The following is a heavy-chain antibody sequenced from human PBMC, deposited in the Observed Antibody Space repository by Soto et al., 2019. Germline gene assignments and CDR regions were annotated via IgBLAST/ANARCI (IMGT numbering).Heavy chain of an antibody. CDR2: ISWDGGST. CDR1: GFTFDDYT. V-gene: IGHV3-43*01. D-gene: IGHD3-22*01. J-gene: IGHJ6*02. CDR3: ANNLDRSSGYYYYGMDV. Sequence: EVQLVESGGVVVQPGGSLRLSCAASGFTFDDYTMHWVRQAPGKGLEWVSLISWDGGSTYYADSVKGRFTISRDNSKNSLYLQMNSLRTEDTALYYCANNLDRSSGYYYYGMDVWGQGTTVTVSS.